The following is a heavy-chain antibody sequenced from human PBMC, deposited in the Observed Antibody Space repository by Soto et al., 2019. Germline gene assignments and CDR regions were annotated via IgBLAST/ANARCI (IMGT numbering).Heavy chain of an antibody. D-gene: IGHD6-13*01. CDR3: TTDGAGGGSSSWYDLYYYYYYGMDV. CDR2: IKSKTDGGTT. CDR1: GFTFSNAW. J-gene: IGHJ6*02. V-gene: IGHV3-15*07. Sequence: EVQLVESGGGLVKPGGSLRLSCAASGFTFSNAWKNWVRQAPGKGLEWVGRIKSKTDGGTTDYAAPVKGRFTISRDDSKNTLYLQMNSLKTEDTAVYYCTTDGAGGGSSSWYDLYYYYYYGMDVWGQGTTVTVSS.